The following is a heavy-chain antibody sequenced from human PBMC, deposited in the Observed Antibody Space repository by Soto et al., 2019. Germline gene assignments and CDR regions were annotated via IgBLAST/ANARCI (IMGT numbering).Heavy chain of an antibody. Sequence: QVQLVQSGAEVKKPGSSVKVSCKASGGTFSSYAISWVRQAPGQGLEWMGGIIPIFGTANYAQKFQGRVTITADESTSTAYMELSSLRSEDTAVYYCARAGAYCGGGSCRTDKENWFDPWGQGTLVTVSS. V-gene: IGHV1-69*01. D-gene: IGHD2-15*01. CDR2: IIPIFGTA. CDR1: GGTFSSYA. J-gene: IGHJ5*02. CDR3: ARAGAYCGGGSCRTDKENWFDP.